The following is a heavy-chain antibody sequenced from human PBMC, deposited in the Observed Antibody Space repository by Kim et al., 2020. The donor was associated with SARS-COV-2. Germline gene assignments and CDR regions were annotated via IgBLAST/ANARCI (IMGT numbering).Heavy chain of an antibody. V-gene: IGHV3-53*01. J-gene: IGHJ5*02. D-gene: IGHD3-10*01. CDR3: ARVRWFGELLYWNWFDP. Sequence: KGRFTISRDNSKNTLYLQMNSRRAEDTAVYYCARVRWFGELLYWNWFDPWGQGTLVTVSS.